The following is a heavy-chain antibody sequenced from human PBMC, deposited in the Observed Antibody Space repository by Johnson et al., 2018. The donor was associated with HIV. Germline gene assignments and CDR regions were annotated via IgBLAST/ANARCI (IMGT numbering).Heavy chain of an antibody. V-gene: IGHV3-7*03. D-gene: IGHD3/OR15-3a*01. J-gene: IGHJ3*02. CDR3: ARIQRTYDAFDI. CDR1: GFTFSNYW. Sequence: VQLVESGGGLVQPGGSLRLSCAASGFTFSNYWMSWVRQAPGKGLEWVANIKQDGSAEYYADSVKGRTTISRDNAKNSLYLQMNSLKVEDTALYYCARIQRTYDAFDIWGQGTMVTVSS. CDR2: IKQDGSAE.